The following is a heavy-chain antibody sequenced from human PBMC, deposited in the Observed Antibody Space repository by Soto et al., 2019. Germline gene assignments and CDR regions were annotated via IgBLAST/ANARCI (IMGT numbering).Heavy chain of an antibody. CDR1: GLTCGGYN. V-gene: IGHV3-48*02. D-gene: IGHD3-10*01. CDR3: ARDRDVWFGKLLFIRYGMDV. J-gene: IGHJ6*01. CDR2: ISSTSTTI. Sequence: GGALRLLTPAPGLTCGGYNMNWVCRSPGNAQVGVSFISSTSTTIYYADSVKGRFTVTRDNAKKSLYLQMNSMREEDTAVYYCARDRDVWFGKLLFIRYGMDVWMQGATVTISS.